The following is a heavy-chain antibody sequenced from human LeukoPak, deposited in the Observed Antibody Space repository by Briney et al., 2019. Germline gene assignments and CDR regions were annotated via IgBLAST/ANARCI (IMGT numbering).Heavy chain of an antibody. CDR3: AKTNIIVVVPAAVLPFDY. J-gene: IGHJ4*02. Sequence: PGGSLRLSCAASGFTFSSYAMHWVRQAPGKGLEWVAVISYDGSNKYYADSVKGRFTISRDNSKNTLYLQMNSLRAEDTAVYYCAKTNIIVVVPAAVLPFDYWGQGTLVTVSS. V-gene: IGHV3-30-3*02. CDR2: ISYDGSNK. D-gene: IGHD2-2*01. CDR1: GFTFSSYA.